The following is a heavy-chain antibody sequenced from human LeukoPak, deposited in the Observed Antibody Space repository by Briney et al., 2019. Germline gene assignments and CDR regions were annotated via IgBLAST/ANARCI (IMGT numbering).Heavy chain of an antibody. V-gene: IGHV1-8*01. D-gene: IGHD3-22*01. Sequence: ASVKVSCKASGYTCTSYDINWVRQATGQGLEWMGWMNPNSGNTGYAQKFQGRVTMARNTSISTAYMELSSLRSEDTAVYYCARGPDSSGYYYGYWGQGTLVTVSS. CDR1: GYTCTSYD. CDR3: ARGPDSSGYYYGY. J-gene: IGHJ4*02. CDR2: MNPNSGNT.